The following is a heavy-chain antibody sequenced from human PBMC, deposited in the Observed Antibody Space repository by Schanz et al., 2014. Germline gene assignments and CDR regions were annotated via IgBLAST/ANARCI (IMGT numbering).Heavy chain of an antibody. CDR2: INGDGSRT. CDR3: ARVKYCTITRCYRTETEGIYYMDV. CDR1: GFSVGNKY. Sequence: EVPLVESGGGLVQPGGSLRLSCAASGFSVGNKYMNWVRQAPGKGLEWVSRINGDGSRTAYADSVKGRFTISRDNAKNTLYLQMNSLRAEDTAVYYCARVKYCTITRCYRTETEGIYYMDVWGKGTTVTVSS. D-gene: IGHD2-2*01. V-gene: IGHV3-74*02. J-gene: IGHJ6*03.